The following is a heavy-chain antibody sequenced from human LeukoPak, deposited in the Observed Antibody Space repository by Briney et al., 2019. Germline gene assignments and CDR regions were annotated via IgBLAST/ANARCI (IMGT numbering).Heavy chain of an antibody. Sequence: PSETLSLTCAVYGGSFSGYYWSWIRQPPGKGLEWIGEINHSGSTNYNPSLKSRVTISVDTSKNQFFLKLSSVTAADTAVYYCARGRVATFGYWGQGTLVTVSS. CDR3: ARGRVATFGY. D-gene: IGHD5-12*01. J-gene: IGHJ4*02. V-gene: IGHV4-34*01. CDR2: INHSGST. CDR1: GGSFSGYY.